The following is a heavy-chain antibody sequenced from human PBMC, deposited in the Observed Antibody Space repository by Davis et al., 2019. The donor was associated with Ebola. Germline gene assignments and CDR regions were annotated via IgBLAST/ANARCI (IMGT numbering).Heavy chain of an antibody. J-gene: IGHJ4*02. CDR3: AMYDYRQYYFDS. V-gene: IGHV4-30-2*01. D-gene: IGHD4-11*01. CDR2: IYHSGSA. CDR1: GASITSGGYS. Sequence: PSETLSLTCVVSGASITSGGYSWSWIRQTPGKGLEWIGYIYHSGSAYYSPSFQGRVTMSLDRSKNQFSLNLTSITAADTAIYYCAMYDYRQYYFDSWGQGTPVTVS.